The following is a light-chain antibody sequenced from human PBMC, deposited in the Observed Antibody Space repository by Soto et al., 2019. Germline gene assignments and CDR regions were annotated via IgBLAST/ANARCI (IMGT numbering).Light chain of an antibody. CDR3: QQYSTTLALT. CDR1: QSVLYSSNNKNY. CDR2: WAS. Sequence: DIVMTQSPDSLAVSLGERATINCKSSQSVLYSSNNKNYLAWYQQKPGQPPKLLISWASTRESGVPDRFSASGSGTDFTLTISSLQAEDVAVYYCQQYSTTLALTVGGGTKVEIK. V-gene: IGKV4-1*01. J-gene: IGKJ4*01.